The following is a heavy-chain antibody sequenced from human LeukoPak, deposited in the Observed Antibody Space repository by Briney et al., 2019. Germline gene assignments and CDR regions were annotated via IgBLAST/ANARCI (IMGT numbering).Heavy chain of an antibody. Sequence: PSETLSLTCAVSGYSISSGYYWGWIRQPPGKGLECLRSIYHSGSTYYNPSLKSRVTISVDTSKNQFSLKLSSVTAADTAVYYCARAASSGGDYFDYWGQGTLVTVSS. V-gene: IGHV4-38-2*01. J-gene: IGHJ4*02. CDR2: IYHSGST. CDR1: GYSISSGYY. CDR3: ARAASSGGDYFDY. D-gene: IGHD1-1*01.